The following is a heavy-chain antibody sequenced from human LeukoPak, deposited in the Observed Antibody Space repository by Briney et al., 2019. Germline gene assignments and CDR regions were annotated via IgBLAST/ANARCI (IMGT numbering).Heavy chain of an antibody. D-gene: IGHD3-3*01. CDR1: GGSISSGGYS. CDR2: IYHSGST. CDR3: AVLRFLECSITD. J-gene: IGHJ4*02. V-gene: IGHV4-30-2*01. Sequence: SETLSLTCAVAGGSISSGGYSWSWIRQPPGKGREWIGYIYHSGSTYYNPSLKSRVTISVDRSKNQFSLKLRSGPAADTAVYYCAVLRFLECSITDWGQGTLVTVSS.